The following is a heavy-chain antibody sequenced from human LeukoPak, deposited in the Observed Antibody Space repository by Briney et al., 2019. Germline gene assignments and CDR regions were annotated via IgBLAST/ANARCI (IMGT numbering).Heavy chain of an antibody. CDR3: ANLAGGSYVWIDY. CDR2: ISGSGGST. Sequence: GGSLRLSCAASGFTFSSSAMSWVRQAPGKGLEWVSAISGSGGSTYYADSVKGRFTISRDNSKNTLYLQMNSLRAEDTAVYYCANLAGGSYVWIDYWGQGTLVTVSS. V-gene: IGHV3-23*01. J-gene: IGHJ4*02. CDR1: GFTFSSSA. D-gene: IGHD1-26*01.